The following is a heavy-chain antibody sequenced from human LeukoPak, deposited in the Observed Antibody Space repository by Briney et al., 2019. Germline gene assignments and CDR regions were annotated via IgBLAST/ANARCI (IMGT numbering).Heavy chain of an antibody. CDR1: GFTVSSNY. CDR3: ARDLGGLDI. V-gene: IGHV3-53*05. D-gene: IGHD3-16*01. CDR2: IYSGGST. Sequence: TGGSLRLSCAASGFTVSSNYMSWVRQAPGKRLEWVSVIYSGGSTYYADSVKGRFTISRDNSKNTLYLQTNSLRVEDTAVYYCARDLGGLDIWGQGTMVTVSS. J-gene: IGHJ3*02.